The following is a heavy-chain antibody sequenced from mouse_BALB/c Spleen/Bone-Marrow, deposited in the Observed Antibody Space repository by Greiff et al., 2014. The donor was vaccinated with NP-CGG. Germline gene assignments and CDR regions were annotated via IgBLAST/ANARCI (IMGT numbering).Heavy chain of an antibody. CDR2: IDPANGNT. CDR1: GFNTKDTY. Sequence: EVQLQQSGAELVKPGASVKLSCTASGFNTKDTYMHWVKQRPEQGLEWIGRIDPANGNTKYDPKFQGKATITADTSSNTAYLQLSSLTSEDTAVYYCARWEYYAMDYWGQGTSLPVSS. V-gene: IGHV14-3*02. D-gene: IGHD4-1*01. J-gene: IGHJ4*01. CDR3: ARWEYYAMDY.